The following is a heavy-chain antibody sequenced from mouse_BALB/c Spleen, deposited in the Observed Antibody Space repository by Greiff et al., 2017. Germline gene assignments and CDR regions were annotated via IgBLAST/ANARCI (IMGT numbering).Heavy chain of an antibody. Sequence: EVQLVESGGGLVKPGGSLKLSCAASGFTFSDYYMYWVRQTPEKRLEWVATISDGGSYTYYPDSVKGRFTISRDNAKNNLYLQMSSLKSEDTAMYYCAREGGYYGSSSVMDYWGQGTSVTVSS. D-gene: IGHD1-1*01. CDR1: GFTFSDYY. CDR3: AREGGYYGSSSVMDY. CDR2: ISDGGSYT. V-gene: IGHV5-4*02. J-gene: IGHJ4*01.